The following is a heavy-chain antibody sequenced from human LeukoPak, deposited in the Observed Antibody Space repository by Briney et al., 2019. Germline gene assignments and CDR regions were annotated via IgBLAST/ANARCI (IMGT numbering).Heavy chain of an antibody. CDR2: ISSSSSYI. D-gene: IGHD3-22*01. J-gene: IGHJ4*02. CDR1: GFTFSSYS. CDR3: ARADSSGSFVGY. Sequence: GGSLRLPCAASGFTFSSYSMNWVRQAPGKGLEWVSSISSSSSYIYYADSVKGRFTISRDNAKNSLYLQMNSLRAEDTAVYYCARADSSGSFVGYWGQGTLVTVSS. V-gene: IGHV3-21*01.